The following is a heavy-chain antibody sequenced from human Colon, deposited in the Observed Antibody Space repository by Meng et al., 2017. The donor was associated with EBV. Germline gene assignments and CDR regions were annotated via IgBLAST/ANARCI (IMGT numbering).Heavy chain of an antibody. CDR1: GGSVSSGGYY. D-gene: IGHD6-19*01. CDR3: ARVSSGWDYIDY. Sequence: QVQLQESGPGLVKPSPTLSLTCTVSGGSVSSGGYYWTWIRQHPGKGLEWFGHIYYSGSTFYNPSLKRRVIISIDTSKNQFSLNLRSVTAADTAVYYCARVSSGWDYIDYWGQGTLVTVSS. V-gene: IGHV4-31*03. J-gene: IGHJ4*02. CDR2: IYYSGST.